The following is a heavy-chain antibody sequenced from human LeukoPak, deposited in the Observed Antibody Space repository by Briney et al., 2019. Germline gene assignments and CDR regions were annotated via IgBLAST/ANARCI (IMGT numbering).Heavy chain of an antibody. Sequence: GGSLRLSRAASGFTFSSYWMSWVRQAPGKGLEWVANIKQDGSEKYYVDSVKGRFTISRDNAKNSLYLQMNSLRAEDTAVYYCARAHSTLRYFDWLKVPFDYWGQGTLVTVSS. CDR2: IKQDGSEK. V-gene: IGHV3-7*01. D-gene: IGHD3-9*01. CDR3: ARAHSTLRYFDWLKVPFDY. CDR1: GFTFSSYW. J-gene: IGHJ4*02.